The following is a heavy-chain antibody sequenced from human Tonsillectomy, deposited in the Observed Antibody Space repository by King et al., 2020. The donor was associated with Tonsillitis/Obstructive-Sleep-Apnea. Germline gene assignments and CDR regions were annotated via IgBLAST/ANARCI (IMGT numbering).Heavy chain of an antibody. D-gene: IGHD3-3*01. V-gene: IGHV3-33*01. CDR3: ARITIFGVVMGYYMDV. CDR2: IWYDGSNK. J-gene: IGHJ6*03. Sequence: VQLVESGGGVVQPGRSLRLSCAASGFTFSSYGMHWVRQAPGKGLEWVAVIWYDGSNKYYADSVKGRFTISRDNSKNTLYLQMNSLRAEETAVYYCARITIFGVVMGYYMDVWGKGTTVTVSS. CDR1: GFTFSSYG.